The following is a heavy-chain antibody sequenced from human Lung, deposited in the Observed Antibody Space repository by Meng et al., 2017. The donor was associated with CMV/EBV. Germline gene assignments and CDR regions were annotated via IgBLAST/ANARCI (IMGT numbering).Heavy chain of an antibody. D-gene: IGHD4-17*01. Sequence: SVKVSCKASGGTFSSYAISWVRQAPGQGLEWMGGIIPIFGTANYAQKFQGRVTITADESTSTAYMELSSLRSEDTAVYYCAREAPDDYGDLRFDYWGQGTLVTVSS. V-gene: IGHV1-69*13. CDR3: AREAPDDYGDLRFDY. CDR2: IIPIFGTA. CDR1: GGTFSSYA. J-gene: IGHJ4*02.